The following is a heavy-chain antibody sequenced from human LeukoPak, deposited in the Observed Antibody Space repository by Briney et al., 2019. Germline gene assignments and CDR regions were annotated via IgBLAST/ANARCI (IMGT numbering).Heavy chain of an antibody. D-gene: IGHD4-17*01. Sequence: PSETLSLTCTVSGYSLSSNYYWDWIRQPPGKGLEYIGTIFNTGKTYYNPSLKSRVTMSMDTAENQFSLNLSSVTAADTAVYYCARDGEQYGLEYWGQGTLVTVSS. CDR3: ARDGEQYGLEY. CDR1: GYSLSSNYY. J-gene: IGHJ4*02. V-gene: IGHV4-38-2*02. CDR2: IFNTGKT.